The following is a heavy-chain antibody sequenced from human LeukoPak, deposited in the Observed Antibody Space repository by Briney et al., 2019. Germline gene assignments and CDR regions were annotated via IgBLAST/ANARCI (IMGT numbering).Heavy chain of an antibody. CDR1: GFTFSSYA. CDR2: ISSNGATT. J-gene: IGHJ4*02. V-gene: IGHV3-23*01. CDR3: AKGPYGSGTYYFDY. D-gene: IGHD3-10*01. Sequence: GRSLRLSCAASGFTFSSYAMSWVRQAPGKGLEFVSHISSNGATTYYADSVKGRFTISRDNSKNTLYLQMNSLRAEDTAVYYCAKGPYGSGTYYFDYWGQGTLVTVSS.